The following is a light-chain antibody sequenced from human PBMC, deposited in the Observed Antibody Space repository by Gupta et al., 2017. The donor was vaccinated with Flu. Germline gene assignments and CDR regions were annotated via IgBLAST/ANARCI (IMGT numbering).Light chain of an antibody. Sequence: NYVLTQPHSVSESPGKTVTISCTRSSGNIASNYVQWFPQRPGSASTTVICEDKQRPSGVPDRFSGSIDSSSNSASLTISGLKTEDEGDYYCQSYDSRNHWVIGGGTKLTVL. CDR2: EDK. J-gene: IGLJ3*02. V-gene: IGLV6-57*03. CDR1: SGNIASNY. CDR3: QSYDSRNHWV.